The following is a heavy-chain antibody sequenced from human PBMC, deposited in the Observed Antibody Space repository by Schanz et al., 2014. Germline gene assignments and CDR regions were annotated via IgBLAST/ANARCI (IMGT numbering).Heavy chain of an antibody. D-gene: IGHD2-21*02. V-gene: IGHV1-18*01. CDR1: GYAFTSYG. CDR2: ISVDNGNT. CDR3: ARDGAYCGGDCYSVDY. Sequence: QVQLVQSEAEVKKPGASVKVSCKASGYAFTSYGISWVRLAPGQGLEWMGWISVDNGNTNYAQKLQGRVTMTIDTSTSTAYMELRSLRSDDTAVYYCARDGAYCGGDCYSVDYWGQGTLVTVSS. J-gene: IGHJ4*02.